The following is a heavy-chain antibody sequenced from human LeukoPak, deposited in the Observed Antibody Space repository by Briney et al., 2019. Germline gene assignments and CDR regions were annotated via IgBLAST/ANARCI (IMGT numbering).Heavy chain of an antibody. D-gene: IGHD6-13*01. Sequence: QPGGSLRLSCAASGFTFSSYWMSWVRQAPGKGLEWVANIKQDGSEKYYVGSVKGRFTISRDNAKNSLYLQMNSLRAEDTAVYYCFSKGIAAAGTLDYWGQGTLVTVSS. CDR1: GFTFSSYW. CDR2: IKQDGSEK. V-gene: IGHV3-7*01. CDR3: FSKGIAAAGTLDY. J-gene: IGHJ4*02.